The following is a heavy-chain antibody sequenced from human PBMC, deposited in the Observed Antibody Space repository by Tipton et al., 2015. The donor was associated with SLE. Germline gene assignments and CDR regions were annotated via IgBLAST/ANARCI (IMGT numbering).Heavy chain of an antibody. V-gene: IGHV4-4*08. CDR1: GGSISSYY. CDR2: IYTSGST. J-gene: IGHJ4*02. CDR3: ARERPADY. Sequence: TLSLTCTVSGGSISSYYWSWIRQSPGKGLEWIGYIYTSGSTNYNPSLKSRVTISADTSKNQFSLKLSSVTAADTAVYYCARERPADYWGQGTLVTVSS.